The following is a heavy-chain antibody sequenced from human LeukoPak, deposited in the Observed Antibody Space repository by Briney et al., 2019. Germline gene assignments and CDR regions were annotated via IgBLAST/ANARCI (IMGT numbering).Heavy chain of an antibody. D-gene: IGHD4-17*01. CDR1: GGSFSGYY. CDR3: ARGDYGYFDY. Sequence: KPSETLSLTCAVYGGSFSGYYWSWIRQHPGKGLEWIGYIYYSGSTYYNPSLKSRVTISVDTSKNQFSLKLSSVTAADTAVYYCARGDYGYFDYWGQGTLVTVSS. CDR2: IYYSGST. V-gene: IGHV4-31*11. J-gene: IGHJ4*02.